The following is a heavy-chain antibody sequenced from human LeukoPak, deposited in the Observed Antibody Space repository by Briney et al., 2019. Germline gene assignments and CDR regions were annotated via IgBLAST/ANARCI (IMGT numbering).Heavy chain of an antibody. J-gene: IGHJ4*02. CDR2: ISSGGTFV. V-gene: IGHV3-21*01. D-gene: IGHD2-21*01. CDR3: ATLGCAGENCPRAGRALGGY. Sequence: PGGSLGLSCTGSGFTFSSYTLHWVRQAPGKELEWVSSISSGGTFVFYADSVTGRFTISRDNAGKFLYLQMDSLRAEDTAVYYCATLGCAGENCPRAGRALGGYWGPGTLVTVSS. CDR1: GFTFSSYT.